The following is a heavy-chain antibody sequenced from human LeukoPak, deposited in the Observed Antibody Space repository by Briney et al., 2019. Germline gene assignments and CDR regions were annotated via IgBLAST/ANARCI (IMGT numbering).Heavy chain of an antibody. Sequence: GGSLRLSCAASEFSVGSNYMTWVRQAPGKGLEWVSLIYSGGSTYYADSVKGRFTISRDNAKNTLYLQMNSLRAEDTAVYYCARGGAAVNPVYGDAFDIWGQGTMVTVSS. CDR3: ARGGAAVNPVYGDAFDI. CDR1: EFSVGSNY. D-gene: IGHD3-10*01. V-gene: IGHV3-66*01. CDR2: IYSGGST. J-gene: IGHJ3*02.